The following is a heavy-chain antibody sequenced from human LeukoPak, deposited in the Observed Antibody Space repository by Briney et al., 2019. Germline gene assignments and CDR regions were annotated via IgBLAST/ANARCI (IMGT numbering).Heavy chain of an antibody. J-gene: IGHJ3*02. V-gene: IGHV1-2*02. CDR3: ARAVSGTLGGAFDI. D-gene: IGHD1-14*01. CDR1: GYTFVDYF. Sequence: GASVSVSCKASGYTFVDYFIHWMRQTPGQGLEWLGWINPNSGVTRYAQKFQGRVTLTRDTAAYMELSSLKYDDTAVYYCARAVSGTLGGAFDIWGQGTALTVSS. CDR2: INPNSGVT.